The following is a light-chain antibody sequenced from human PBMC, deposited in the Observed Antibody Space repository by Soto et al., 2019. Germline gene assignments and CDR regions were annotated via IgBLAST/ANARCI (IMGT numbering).Light chain of an antibody. CDR3: QHYNSYSEA. CDR2: KAS. CDR1: QGISNY. J-gene: IGKJ1*01. Sequence: IQMTQSPSALSQSVGVRVTITCRASQGISNYLAWYQQKPGKAPKLLIYKASTLKSGVPSRFSGSGSGTEFTLTISSLQPDDFATYYCQHYNSYSEAFGQGTTVDIK. V-gene: IGKV1-5*03.